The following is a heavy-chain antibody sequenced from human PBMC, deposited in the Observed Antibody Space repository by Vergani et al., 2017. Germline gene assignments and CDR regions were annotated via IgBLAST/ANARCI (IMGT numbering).Heavy chain of an antibody. V-gene: IGHV1-69*18. J-gene: IGHJ4*02. Sequence: QVQLVQSGAEVKKPGSSVKVSCKASGGTFSSYAISWVRQAPGQGLEWMGRIIAIFGTANYAQKFQGRVTITADESTSTAYMELSSLRSEDTAVYYCARDSTPAVLPYEDYYFDYWGQGTLVTVSS. D-gene: IGHD6-13*01. CDR1: GGTFSSYA. CDR3: ARDSTPAVLPYEDYYFDY. CDR2: IIAIFGTA.